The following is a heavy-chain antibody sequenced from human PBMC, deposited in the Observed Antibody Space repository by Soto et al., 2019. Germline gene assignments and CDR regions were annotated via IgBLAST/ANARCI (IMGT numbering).Heavy chain of an antibody. J-gene: IGHJ4*02. V-gene: IGHV3-23*01. CDR2: ISGSGGST. D-gene: IGHD6-19*01. CDR1: GFTFSSYA. Sequence: EVQLLESGGGLVQPGGSLRLSCAASGFTFSSYAMSWVRQAPGKGLEWVSAISGSGGSTYYADSVKGHFTISSDNSKNTLDLQMNSLRAEDTAVYYCAKSRSQGIAVAGLDYWGQGTLVTVSS. CDR3: AKSRSQGIAVAGLDY.